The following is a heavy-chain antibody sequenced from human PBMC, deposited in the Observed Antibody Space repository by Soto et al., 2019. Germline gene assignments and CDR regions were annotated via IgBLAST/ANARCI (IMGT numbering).Heavy chain of an antibody. Sequence: PSETLSLTCAVSGGSISSSNWWSWVRQPPGKGLEWIGYMYYTGNAKYNPTLKSRVTISVDTSKNQFSLNLSSVTAADTAVYYCARGRRALDSSGIFDYWGQGTLVTVSS. CDR3: ARGRRALDSSGIFDY. CDR1: GGSISSSNW. D-gene: IGHD6-19*01. J-gene: IGHJ4*02. V-gene: IGHV4-4*02. CDR2: MYYTGNA.